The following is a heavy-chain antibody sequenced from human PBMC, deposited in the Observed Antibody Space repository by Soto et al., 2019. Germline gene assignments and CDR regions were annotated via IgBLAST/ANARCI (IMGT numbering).Heavy chain of an antibody. Sequence: EVQLVESGGGLVKPGGSLRLSCAASGFTFSSYSMNWVRQAPGKGLEWVSSISSSSSYIYYADSVKGRFTISRDNAKNSLYLQMNSLRAEDTAVYYCASISIAVAGNAFDIWGQGTMVTVSS. CDR1: GFTFSSYS. V-gene: IGHV3-21*01. CDR2: ISSSSSYI. J-gene: IGHJ3*02. CDR3: ASISIAVAGNAFDI. D-gene: IGHD6-19*01.